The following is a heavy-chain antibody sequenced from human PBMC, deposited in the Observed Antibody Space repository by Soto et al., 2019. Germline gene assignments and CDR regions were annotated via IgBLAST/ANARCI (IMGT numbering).Heavy chain of an antibody. J-gene: IGHJ6*02. CDR1: GFTVSSNY. V-gene: IGHV3-66*01. CDR3: ARVLLWFGESPVGMDV. D-gene: IGHD3-10*01. CDR2: IYSGGST. Sequence: PGGSLRLSCAASGFTVSSNYMSWVRQAPGKGLEWVSVIYSGGSTYYADSVKGRFTISRDNSKNTLYLQMNSLRAEDTAVYYCARVLLWFGESPVGMDVWGQGTTVTVSS.